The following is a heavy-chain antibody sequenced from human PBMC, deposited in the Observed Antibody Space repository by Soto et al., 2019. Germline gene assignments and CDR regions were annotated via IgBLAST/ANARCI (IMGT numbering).Heavy chain of an antibody. D-gene: IGHD2-2*02. V-gene: IGHV1-69*12. CDR2: IIRIFGTA. CDR3: ARNGYCVSTSCYSDYFSGMDV. CDR1: GDTFSSYA. J-gene: IGHJ6*02. Sequence: QVQLVQSGAEVKKPGSSVKVSCKASGDTFSSYAISWVRQAPGQGLEWMGGIIRIFGTANYAQKFQGRVTLTADESTSTAYMELSSLRSEDTAVYYCARNGYCVSTSCYSDYFSGMDVWGQGTTVTVSS.